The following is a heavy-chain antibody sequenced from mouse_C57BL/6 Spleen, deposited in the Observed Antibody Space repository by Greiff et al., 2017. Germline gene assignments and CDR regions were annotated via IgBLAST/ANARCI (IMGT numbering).Heavy chain of an antibody. J-gene: IGHJ2*01. Sequence: VQLQQSGAELVKPGASVKISCKASGYAFSSYWMNWVKQRPGKGLEWIGQIYPGDGDTNYNGKFKGKATLTADKSSSTAYMQLSSLTSEDSAVYFWARKGLRESRYYFDYWGQGTTLTVSS. V-gene: IGHV1-80*01. CDR2: IYPGDGDT. CDR3: ARKGLRESRYYFDY. CDR1: GYAFSSYW. D-gene: IGHD1-1*01.